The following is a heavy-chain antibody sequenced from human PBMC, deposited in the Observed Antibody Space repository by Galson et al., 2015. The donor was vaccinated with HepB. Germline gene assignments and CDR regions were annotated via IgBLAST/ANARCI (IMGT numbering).Heavy chain of an antibody. Sequence: SLRLSCAASEFSFSSYAMHWVRQAPGQGLEWVAIISYDGNDKYYADSVKGRFTISRDNSKNILYLEMNSLRGEDTAVYYCARELRPDITTLYVYLDIWGRGTPVTVSS. V-gene: IGHV3-30-3*01. CDR2: ISYDGNDK. J-gene: IGHJ2*01. CDR1: EFSFSSYA. CDR3: ARELRPDITTLYVYLDI. D-gene: IGHD2-8*01.